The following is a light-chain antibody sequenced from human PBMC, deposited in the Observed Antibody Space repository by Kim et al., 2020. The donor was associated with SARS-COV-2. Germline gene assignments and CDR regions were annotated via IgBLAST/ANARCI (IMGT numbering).Light chain of an antibody. J-gene: IGKJ4*02. V-gene: IGKV3-20*01. CDR1: ESARSKY. CDR2: GAS. Sequence: GERATRASRESESARSKYLGGYQERPGQATRLIIYGASTRATGIPDRFSSRASGTDFTLTINRREPEDFAVYYCQHYGTSRLTFGGGTKVDIK. CDR3: QHYGTSRLT.